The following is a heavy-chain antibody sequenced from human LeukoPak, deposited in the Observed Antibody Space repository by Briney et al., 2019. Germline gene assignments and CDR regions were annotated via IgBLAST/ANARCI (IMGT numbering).Heavy chain of an antibody. CDR3: ARNRDGYIDN. J-gene: IGHJ4*02. D-gene: IGHD5-24*01. CDR1: GDSISSNIAA. V-gene: IGHV6-1*01. Sequence: SQTLSLTCAISGDSISSNIAAWSWIRQSPSRGLEWLGRAYYRSKWYNGYAVSVKSRITINPDTSKNQFSLHLNSVTPEDTAVYYCARNRDGYIDNRGQGTLVTVSS. CDR2: AYYRSKWYN.